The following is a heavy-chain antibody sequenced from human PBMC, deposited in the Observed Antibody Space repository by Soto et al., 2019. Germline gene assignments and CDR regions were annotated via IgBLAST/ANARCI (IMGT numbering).Heavy chain of an antibody. J-gene: IGHJ4*01. D-gene: IGHD3-9*01. Sequence: PSETLSLTCTVSGGSVSSGSYYWSWIRQPPGKGLEWIGYIYYSGSTNYNPSLKSRVTISVDTSKNQFSLKLSSVTAADTAVYYCASGGGYYDILTGPDYWGNGTLVTVSS. V-gene: IGHV4-61*01. CDR1: GGSVSSGSYY. CDR3: ASGGGYYDILTGPDY. CDR2: IYYSGST.